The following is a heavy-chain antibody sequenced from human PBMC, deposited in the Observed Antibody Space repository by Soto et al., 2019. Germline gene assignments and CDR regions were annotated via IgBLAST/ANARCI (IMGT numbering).Heavy chain of an antibody. D-gene: IGHD2-15*01. CDR1: GGTFSSYT. J-gene: IGHJ3*02. CDR3: ARDLGTGYCSGGSCYSLKAFDI. V-gene: IGHV1-69*04. CDR2: IIPILGIA. Sequence: SVKVSCKASGGTFSSYTISWVRQAPGQGLEWMGRIIPILGIANYAQKFQGRATITADKSTSTAYMELSSLRSEDTAVYYCARDLGTGYCSGGSCYSLKAFDIWGQGTMVTVSS.